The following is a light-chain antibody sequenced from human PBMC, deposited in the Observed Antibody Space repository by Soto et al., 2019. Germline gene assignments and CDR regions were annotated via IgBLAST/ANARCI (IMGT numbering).Light chain of an antibody. CDR1: SRDVGVYNY. V-gene: IGLV2-11*01. CDR3: CAYAGNYIWV. J-gene: IGLJ3*02. CDR2: DVR. Sequence: QSALTQPRSVSGSPGQSVTISCTGTSRDVGVYNYVSWYQHHPGKAPKLMIYDVRKRPSGVPDRFSGSKSGNTASLTISGLQAEDDAEYYCCAYAGNYIWVFGGGTKVTVL.